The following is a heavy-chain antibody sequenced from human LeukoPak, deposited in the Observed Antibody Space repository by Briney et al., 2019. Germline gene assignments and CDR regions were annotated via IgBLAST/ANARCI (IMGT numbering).Heavy chain of an antibody. V-gene: IGHV3-23*01. CDR1: GFTSNDYT. D-gene: IGHD2-2*01. Sequence: GGSLRLSCAASGFTSNDYTMNWVRQAPGKGLEWVSGISVSDDSKYYADSVKGRFTMSRDNSNNMLYLQMNSLRAEDTAVYYSAKDRYCRSTNCPYDYWGQGTLVTVSS. J-gene: IGHJ4*02. CDR2: ISVSDDSK. CDR3: AKDRYCRSTNCPYDY.